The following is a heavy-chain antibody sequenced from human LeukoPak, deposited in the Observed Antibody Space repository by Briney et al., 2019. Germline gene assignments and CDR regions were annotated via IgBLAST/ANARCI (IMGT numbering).Heavy chain of an antibody. CDR1: GFTFSSYG. CDR3: AKPLGGTGYSSSWVYFDY. V-gene: IGHV3-30*18. J-gene: IGHJ4*02. D-gene: IGHD6-13*01. CDR2: ISYDGSNK. Sequence: GGSLRLSCAASGFTFSSYGMHWVRQAPGKGLEWVAVISYDGSNKYYADSVKGRFTISRDNSKNTLYLQINSLRAEDTAVYYCAKPLGGTGYSSSWVYFDYWGQGTLVTVSS.